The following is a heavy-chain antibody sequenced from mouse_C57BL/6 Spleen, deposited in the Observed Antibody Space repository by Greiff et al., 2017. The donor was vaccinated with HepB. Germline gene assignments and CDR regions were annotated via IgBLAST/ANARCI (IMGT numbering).Heavy chain of an antibody. J-gene: IGHJ1*03. CDR2: INPNNGGT. Sequence: EVQLQQSGPELVKPGASVKISCKASGYTFTDYYMNWVKQSHGKSLEWIGDINPNNGGTSYNQKFKGKATLTVDKSSSTAYMELRSLTSEDSAVYYCARGRAIYYDYERYFDVWGTGTTVTVSS. V-gene: IGHV1-26*01. CDR3: ARGRAIYYDYERYFDV. D-gene: IGHD2-4*01. CDR1: GYTFTDYY.